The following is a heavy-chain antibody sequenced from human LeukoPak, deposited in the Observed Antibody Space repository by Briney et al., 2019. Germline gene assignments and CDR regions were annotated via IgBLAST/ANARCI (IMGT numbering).Heavy chain of an antibody. V-gene: IGHV3-23*01. CDR3: AGSYLENWFDP. Sequence: PGGSLSLSCTASGFTLSAYAMLWVRQAPGKGVEGVSVIRGSGGSTYYADSAKGRFTISRDNSKNTLYLQMTSQRAEETAVYYCAGSYLENWFDPWGQGTLVTVSS. CDR1: GFTLSAYA. J-gene: IGHJ5*02. D-gene: IGHD3-3*01. CDR2: IRGSGGST.